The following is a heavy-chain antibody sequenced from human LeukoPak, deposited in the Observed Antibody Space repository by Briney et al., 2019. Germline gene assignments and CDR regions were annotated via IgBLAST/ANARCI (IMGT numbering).Heavy chain of an antibody. V-gene: IGHV3-23*01. J-gene: IGHJ4*02. CDR1: GFTFSSYA. CDR3: AKAHSGYDLTPDY. CDR2: ISGSGGST. Sequence: PGGSLRLSCEASGFTFSSYAMSWVRQAPGKGLEWVSAISGSGGSTYYADSVKGRFTISRDNSKNTLYLQMNSLRAEDTAVYYCAKAHSGYDLTPDYWGQGTLVTVSS. D-gene: IGHD5-12*01.